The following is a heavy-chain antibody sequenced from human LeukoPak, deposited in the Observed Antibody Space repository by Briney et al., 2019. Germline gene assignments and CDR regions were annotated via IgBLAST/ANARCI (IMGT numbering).Heavy chain of an antibody. Sequence: PGGSLRLSCAASEFTFSNYAMTWVRQAPGKGLEWVSAISGSCGSTYYADSVKGRFTISRDNSKNALYLQMNSLRGEDTAVYYCAKCGASSGFDYWGQGSLVTVSS. CDR3: AKCGASSGFDY. J-gene: IGHJ4*02. D-gene: IGHD6-13*01. V-gene: IGHV3-23*01. CDR1: EFTFSNYA. CDR2: ISGSCGST.